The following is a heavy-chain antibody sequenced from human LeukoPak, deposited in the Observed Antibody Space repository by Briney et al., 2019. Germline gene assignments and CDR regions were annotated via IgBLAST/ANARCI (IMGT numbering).Heavy chain of an antibody. CDR1: GYTFTSYA. Sequence: ASVKVSCKASGYTFTSYAMHWVRQAPGQRLEWMGWINACNGNTKYSKKFQGRGTITRDTSASTSYMELSSLRSEDTAVYYCARRGVPAARSYFDYWGQGTLVTVSS. CDR3: ARRGVPAARSYFDY. CDR2: INACNGNT. D-gene: IGHD2-2*01. V-gene: IGHV1-3*01. J-gene: IGHJ4*02.